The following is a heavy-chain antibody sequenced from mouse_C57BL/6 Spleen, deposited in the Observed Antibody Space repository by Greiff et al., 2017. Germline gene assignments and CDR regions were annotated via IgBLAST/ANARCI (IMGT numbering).Heavy chain of an antibody. D-gene: IGHD1-1*01. CDR1: GYTFTSYW. CDR2: IYPSDSET. J-gene: IGHJ2*01. Sequence: QVQLQQSGAELVRPGSSVKLSCKASGYTFTSYWMDWVKQRPGQGLEWIGNIYPSDSETHYNQKFKDKATLTVDKSSSTAYMQLSSLTSEDSAVYYCAREGDGSSIFDYWGQGTTLTVSS. V-gene: IGHV1-61*01. CDR3: AREGDGSSIFDY.